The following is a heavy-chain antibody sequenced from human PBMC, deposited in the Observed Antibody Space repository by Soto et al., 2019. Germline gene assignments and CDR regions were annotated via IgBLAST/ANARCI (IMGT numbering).Heavy chain of an antibody. CDR1: GFTFTSSA. CDR2: IVVGSGNT. V-gene: IGHV1-58*02. Sequence: ASVKVSCKASGFTFTSSAMQWVRQARGQRLEWIGWIVVGSGNTNYAQKFQERVTITRDMSTSTAYMELSSLRSEDTAVYYCAADLHYDILTGYYKEVYGIDVRAQRTTVTGSS. D-gene: IGHD3-9*01. J-gene: IGHJ6*02. CDR3: AADLHYDILTGYYKEVYGIDV.